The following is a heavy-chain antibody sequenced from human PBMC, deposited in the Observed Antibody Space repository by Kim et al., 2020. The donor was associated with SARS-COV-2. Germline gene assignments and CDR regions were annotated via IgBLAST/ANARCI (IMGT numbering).Heavy chain of an antibody. V-gene: IGHV3-49*04. CDR1: GFTFGDYA. CDR2: IRSKAYGGTT. CDR3: TKTNYDFWSDPRYYYYMDV. D-gene: IGHD3-3*01. Sequence: GGSLRLSCTASGFTFGDYAMSWVRQAPGKGLEWVGFIRSKAYGGTTEYAASVKGRFTISRDDSKSIAYLQMNSLKTEDTAVYYCTKTNYDFWSDPRYYYYMDVWGKGTTVTVSS. J-gene: IGHJ6*03.